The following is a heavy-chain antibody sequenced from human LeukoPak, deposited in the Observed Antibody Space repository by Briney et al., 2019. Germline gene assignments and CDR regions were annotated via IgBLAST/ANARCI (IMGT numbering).Heavy chain of an antibody. D-gene: IGHD6-19*01. Sequence: GASVKVSCKASGGTFSSYAISWVRQAPGQGLEWMRGIIPIFGTANYAQKFQGRVTITADESTSTAYMELSSLRSEDTAVYYCARDDTSGYSSGWYQDYYYYGMDVWGQGTTVTVSS. CDR1: GGTFSSYA. CDR2: IIPIFGTA. J-gene: IGHJ6*02. CDR3: ARDDTSGYSSGWYQDYYYYGMDV. V-gene: IGHV1-69*13.